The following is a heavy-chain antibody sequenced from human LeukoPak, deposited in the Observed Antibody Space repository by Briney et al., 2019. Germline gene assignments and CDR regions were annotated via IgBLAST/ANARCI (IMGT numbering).Heavy chain of an antibody. J-gene: IGHJ6*04. Sequence: GGSLRLSCAASGFTFSSFGMHWVRQAPGKGLEWVAFTGFDETETYYADSLKGRFTISRDNANDSLYLQMNSLTAEDTAVYYCAELGITMIGGVWGKGTTVTISS. D-gene: IGHD3-10*02. CDR3: AELGITMIGGV. V-gene: IGHV3-30*02. CDR1: GFTFSSFG. CDR2: TGFDETET.